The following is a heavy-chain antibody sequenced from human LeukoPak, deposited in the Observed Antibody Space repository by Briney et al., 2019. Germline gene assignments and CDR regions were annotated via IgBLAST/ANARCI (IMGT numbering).Heavy chain of an antibody. CDR3: ARGTHIVVVPAAILFDP. CDR1: GGSISSYY. V-gene: IGHV4-59*01. D-gene: IGHD2-2*01. CDR2: IYYSGST. Sequence: ASETLSLTCTVSGGSISSYYWSWIRQPPGKGLEWIGYIYYSGSTNYNPSLKSRVTLSVDTSKNQFSLKLSSVTAADTAVYYCARGTHIVVVPAAILFDPWGQGTLVTVSS. J-gene: IGHJ5*02.